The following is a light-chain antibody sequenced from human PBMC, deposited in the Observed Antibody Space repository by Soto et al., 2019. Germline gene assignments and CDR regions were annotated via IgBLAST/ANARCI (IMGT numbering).Light chain of an antibody. CDR3: ASYITNNIPYV. J-gene: IGLJ1*01. CDR1: SSDVGRYYF. V-gene: IGLV2-14*01. Sequence: QSALTQPASVSGSPGQSITISCTGTSSDVGRYYFVSWYQHHPGKDPKLLIYEVSNRPAGVSNRFSGSKSGNTASLNISGTQAEEHPYYSSASYITNNIPYVFGTETKVT. CDR2: EVS.